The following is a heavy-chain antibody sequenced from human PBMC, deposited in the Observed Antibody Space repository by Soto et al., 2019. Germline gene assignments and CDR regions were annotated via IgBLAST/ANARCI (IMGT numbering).Heavy chain of an antibody. J-gene: IGHJ5*02. D-gene: IGHD6-13*01. CDR1: GGSISSSSYY. Sequence: SETVSLTCTVSGGSISSSSYYWGWIRQPPGKGLEWIGSIYYSGSTYYNPPLKSRVTISVDTSKNQFSLKLSSVTAADTAVYYCARRGIAAAGTVEWFDPWGQGTLVTVSS. CDR2: IYYSGST. V-gene: IGHV4-39*01. CDR3: ARRGIAAAGTVEWFDP.